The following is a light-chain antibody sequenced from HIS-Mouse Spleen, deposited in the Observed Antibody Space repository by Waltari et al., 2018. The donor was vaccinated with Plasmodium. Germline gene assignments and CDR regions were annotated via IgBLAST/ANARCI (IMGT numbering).Light chain of an antibody. CDR3: QQSYSTPPT. V-gene: IGKV1-39*01. CDR1: QSISSY. CDR2: AAS. Sequence: DIQMTQSPSALSASVVDRVAITCRANQSISSYLNWYQQKPRNAPKLLIYAASSLQSGVPSRFSGSGSGTDFTLTISSLQPEDFATYYCQQSYSTPPTFGGGTKVEIK. J-gene: IGKJ4*01.